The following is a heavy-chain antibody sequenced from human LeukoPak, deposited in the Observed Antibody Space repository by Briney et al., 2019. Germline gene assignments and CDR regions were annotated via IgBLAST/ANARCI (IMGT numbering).Heavy chain of an antibody. D-gene: IGHD3-16*02. Sequence: GGSLRLSCAASGFTVSSKYMSWVRQAPGKGLEWVSVIYRGGSTYYADSVKGRFTISRDNSKNTLYLQMNSLRAEDTAVYYCARQGSLGGYFDYWGQGTLVTVSS. CDR2: IYRGGST. CDR3: ARQGSLGGYFDY. V-gene: IGHV3-66*04. CDR1: GFTVSSKY. J-gene: IGHJ4*02.